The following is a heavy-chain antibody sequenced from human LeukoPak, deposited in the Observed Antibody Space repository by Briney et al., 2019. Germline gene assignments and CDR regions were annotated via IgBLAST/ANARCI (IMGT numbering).Heavy chain of an antibody. Sequence: GASVKVSCKPSGYTFTVNYLHWVRQAPGQGLEWVGWMNPNSGVTVYAQNFQGRVTMTRDTSISTAYMELSSLTSDDTAVYCTRGAGTSWFDYWGQGSLATVSS. CDR2: MNPNSGVT. CDR3: RGAGTSWFDY. D-gene: IGHD2-2*01. CDR1: GYTFTVNY. V-gene: IGHV1-2*02. J-gene: IGHJ4*02.